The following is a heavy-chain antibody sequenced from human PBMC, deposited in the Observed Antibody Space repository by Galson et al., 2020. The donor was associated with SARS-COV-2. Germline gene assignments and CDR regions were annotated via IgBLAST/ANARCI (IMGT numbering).Heavy chain of an antibody. CDR1: GYSFTSYW. CDR3: ARQRGIWFGELYGDY. CDR2: IYPGDSDT. D-gene: IGHD3-10*01. J-gene: IGHJ4*02. V-gene: IGHV5-51*01. Sequence: GESLKISCKGSGYSFTSYWIGWVRQMPGKGLEWMGIIYPGDSDTRYSPSFQGQVTISADKSISTAYLQWSSLKASDTAMYYCARQRGIWFGELYGDYWGQGTLVTVSS.